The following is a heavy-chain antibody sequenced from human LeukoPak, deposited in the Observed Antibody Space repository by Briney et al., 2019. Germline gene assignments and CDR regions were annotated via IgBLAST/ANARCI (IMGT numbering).Heavy chain of an antibody. Sequence: GASLKISCKASGYQFTSYWIAWVRQMPGHGLEWMGSLYPLDFDKTYSPSFQGQVTMSADRSINTAYLQWSSLKASDTALYYCVRQIIVPGTSQLRTFDAWGQGTQVSVSS. CDR3: VRQIIVPGTSQLRTFDA. J-gene: IGHJ4*02. D-gene: IGHD2-8*01. V-gene: IGHV5-51*01. CDR2: LYPLDFDK. CDR1: GYQFTSYW.